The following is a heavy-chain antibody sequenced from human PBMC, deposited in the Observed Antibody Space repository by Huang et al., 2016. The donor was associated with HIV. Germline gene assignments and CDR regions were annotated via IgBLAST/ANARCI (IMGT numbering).Heavy chain of an antibody. CDR2: ISNEGSTK. CDR1: GFPFSNYA. Sequence: QVQLVESGGGVVQPGTSLRLSCAASGFPFSNYARNWVRQAPGKGLEGVAVISNEGSTKDYADSVKGRFTISRDNSKNTVYLQMNSLRAEDTAVYYCARSEPSRYYFDYWGQGTLVTVSS. V-gene: IGHV3-30-3*01. J-gene: IGHJ4*02. CDR3: ARSEPSRYYFDY.